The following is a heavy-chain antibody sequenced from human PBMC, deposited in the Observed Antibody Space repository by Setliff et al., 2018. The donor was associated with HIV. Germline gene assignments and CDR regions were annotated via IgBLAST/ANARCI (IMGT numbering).Heavy chain of an antibody. D-gene: IGHD3-22*01. CDR1: GGSFSGYY. V-gene: IGHV4-59*10. CDR2: VHNSAGS. J-gene: IGHJ3*02. CDR3: ARDRIEVLADSPHDVFDI. Sequence: SETLSLTCAVYGGSFSGYYWSWIRQPAGRGLEWIGRVHNSAGSNYNPSLKSRVTMSVDTAKNQLSLKLTAVSAADTAVYYCARDRIEVLADSPHDVFDIWGRGIMVTVSS.